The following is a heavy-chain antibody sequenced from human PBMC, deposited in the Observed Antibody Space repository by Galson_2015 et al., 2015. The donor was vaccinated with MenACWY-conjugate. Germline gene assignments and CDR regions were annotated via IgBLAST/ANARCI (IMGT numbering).Heavy chain of an antibody. J-gene: IGHJ4*02. V-gene: IGHV1-18*01. Sequence: SVKVSCKAYGFTLGNYGISWVRQAPGQGLEWMGWISTYNGKTNYAQNLQGRVTMTTDTSTSTAYMELRSLRSDDTAVYYCARVRDSSRIHYFDYWGQGTLVTVSS. CDR1: GFTLGNYG. D-gene: IGHD6-19*01. CDR3: ARVRDSSRIHYFDY. CDR2: ISTYNGKT.